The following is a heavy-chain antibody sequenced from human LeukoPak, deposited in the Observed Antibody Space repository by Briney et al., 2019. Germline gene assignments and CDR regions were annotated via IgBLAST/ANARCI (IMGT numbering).Heavy chain of an antibody. V-gene: IGHV3-9*01. CDR1: GFTFDDYA. J-gene: IGHJ3*02. D-gene: IGHD6-19*01. CDR3: ARAREIALAVPDAFDI. Sequence: GGSLRLSCAVSGFTFDDYAMHWVRQVPGKGLEWVSGINWNSDSIGYADSVKGRFTTSRDNAKNSLYLQMNSLRAEDTAVYYCARAREIALAVPDAFDIWGQGTMVTVSS. CDR2: INWNSDSI.